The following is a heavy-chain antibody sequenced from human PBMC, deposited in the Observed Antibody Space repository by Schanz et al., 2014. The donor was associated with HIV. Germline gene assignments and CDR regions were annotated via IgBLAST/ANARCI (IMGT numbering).Heavy chain of an antibody. Sequence: QVQLVESGGGVVQPGRSLRLSCAASGFTFRSYGMHWVRQAPGKGLEWVAVISYDGSNKYYAESVKGRFTISRDNSKSTLYLQMNSLRAEDTAVYYCANSGYCTSGVCYTRGYDTDVWGQGTTVTVSS. CDR1: GFTFRSYG. J-gene: IGHJ6*02. CDR3: ANSGYCTSGVCYTRGYDTDV. V-gene: IGHV3-30*18. CDR2: ISYDGSNK. D-gene: IGHD2-8*01.